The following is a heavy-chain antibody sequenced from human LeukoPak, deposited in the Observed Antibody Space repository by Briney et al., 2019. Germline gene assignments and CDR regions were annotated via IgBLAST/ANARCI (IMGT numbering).Heavy chain of an antibody. CDR2: INHSGST. J-gene: IGHJ5*02. CDR1: GGSFSGYY. CDR3: ARGFILGATVVTRGADNWFDP. V-gene: IGHV4-34*01. Sequence: SETLSLTCAVYGGSFSGYYWSWIRQPPGKGLEWIGEINHSGSTNYYPSLESRVTISVDTSKNQFSLKLSSVTAADTAVYYCARGFILGATVVTRGADNWFDPWGQGTLVTVSS. D-gene: IGHD4-23*01.